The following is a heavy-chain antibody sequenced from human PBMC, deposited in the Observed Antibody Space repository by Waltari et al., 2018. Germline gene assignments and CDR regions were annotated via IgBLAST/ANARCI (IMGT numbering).Heavy chain of an antibody. V-gene: IGHV1-69*13. D-gene: IGHD1-26*01. CDR1: GGTFSSYA. Sequence: QVQLVQSGAEVKKPGSSVKVSCKASGGTFSSYAISWVRQAPGQGLEWMGGIIPIFGTANDAKKFQGRGTITADEATSTAYMELSSLRSEDTAVYYCARDFLREVGALGMSWGQGTLVTVSS. CDR2: IIPIFGTA. J-gene: IGHJ4*02. CDR3: ARDFLREVGALGMS.